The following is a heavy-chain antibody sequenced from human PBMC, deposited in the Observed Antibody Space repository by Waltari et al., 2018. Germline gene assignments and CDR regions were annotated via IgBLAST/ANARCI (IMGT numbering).Heavy chain of an antibody. CDR1: GFTVSSNY. CDR3: ARGSSSSDFWSGYYQYYFDY. V-gene: IGHV3-53*01. CDR2: IYSGGST. Sequence: EVQLVESGGGLIQPGGSLRLSCAASGFTVSSNYMSWVRQAPGKGLEWVSVIYSGGSTYYADSVKGRFTISRDNSKNTLYLHMNSLRAEDTAVYYCARGSSSSDFWSGYYQYYFDYWGQGTLVTVSS. D-gene: IGHD3-3*01. J-gene: IGHJ4*02.